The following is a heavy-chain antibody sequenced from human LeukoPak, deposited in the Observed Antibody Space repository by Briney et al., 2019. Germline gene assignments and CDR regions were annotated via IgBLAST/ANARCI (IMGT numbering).Heavy chain of an antibody. CDR2: IYYSGST. J-gene: IGHJ4*02. CDR1: GGSISRYY. CDR3: ARGSGSGSYFDY. Sequence: PSETLSLTCTVSGGSISRYYWSWIRQPPGRGLEWIGYIYYSGSTNYNPSLKSRVTISVDTSNNQFSLKLSSVTAADTAVYYCARGSGSGSYFDYWGQGTLVTVSS. D-gene: IGHD3-10*01. V-gene: IGHV4-59*01.